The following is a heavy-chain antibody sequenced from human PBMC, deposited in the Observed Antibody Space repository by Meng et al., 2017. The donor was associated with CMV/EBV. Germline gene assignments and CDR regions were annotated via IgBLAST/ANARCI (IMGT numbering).Heavy chain of an antibody. CDR1: GGSFSGYY. J-gene: IGHJ6*02. Sequence: GSLRLSCAVYGGSFSGYYWSWIRQPPGKGLEWIGEINHSVSTNYNPSLKSRVTISVDTSKNQFSLKLSSVTAADTAVYYCARGYSSSSVRYSSGWYGSYYYYGMDVWGQGTTVTVSS. CDR3: ARGYSSSSVRYSSGWYGSYYYYGMDV. CDR2: INHSVST. D-gene: IGHD6-19*01. V-gene: IGHV4-34*01.